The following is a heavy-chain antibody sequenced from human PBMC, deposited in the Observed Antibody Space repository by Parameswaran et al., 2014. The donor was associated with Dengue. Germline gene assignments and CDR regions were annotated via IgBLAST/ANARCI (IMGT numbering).Heavy chain of an antibody. CDR3: ARDDFDASNYDSIGFHY. V-gene: IGHV1-46*01. J-gene: IGHJ4*02. CDR2: NNPSGDST. D-gene: IGHD3-22*01. Sequence: WVRQAPGQGLQWMGMNNPSGDSTNYAQKFQGRVTMTRDTSTSTVYMELSSLRSEDTAVYYCARDDFDASNYDSIGFHYWGQGTLVTVSS.